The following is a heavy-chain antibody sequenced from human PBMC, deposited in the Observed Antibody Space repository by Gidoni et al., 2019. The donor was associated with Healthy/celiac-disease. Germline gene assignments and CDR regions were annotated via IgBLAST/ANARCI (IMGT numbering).Heavy chain of an antibody. V-gene: IGHV3-33*01. CDR2: IWYDGSNK. Sequence: QVQLVESGGGVVQPGRSLRLSCAASGFTFSSYGMHWVRQAPGKGLEWVAVIWYDGSNKYYADSVKGRFTISRDNSKNTLYLQMNSLRAEDTAVYYCARVGLGYYYGMDVWGQGTTVTVSS. D-gene: IGHD1-26*01. CDR1: GFTFSSYG. CDR3: ARVGLGYYYGMDV. J-gene: IGHJ6*02.